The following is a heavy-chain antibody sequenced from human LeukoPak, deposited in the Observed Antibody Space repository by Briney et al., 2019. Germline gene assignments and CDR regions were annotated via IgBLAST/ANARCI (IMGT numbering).Heavy chain of an antibody. D-gene: IGHD5-12*01. J-gene: IGHJ3*01. CDR3: ARDLSYGYSGYDWGLGY. V-gene: IGHV4-39*07. CDR1: GGSISSSSYY. CDR2: IYYSGST. Sequence: PSETLSLTCTVSGGSISSSSYYWGWIRQPPGKGLEWIGSIYYSGSTYYNPSLKSRVTISVDTSKNQFSLKLSSVTAADTAVYYCARDLSYGYSGYDWGLGYWGQGTVVTVSS.